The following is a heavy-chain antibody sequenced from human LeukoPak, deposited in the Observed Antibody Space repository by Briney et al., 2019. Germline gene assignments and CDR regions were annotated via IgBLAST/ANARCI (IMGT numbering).Heavy chain of an antibody. D-gene: IGHD1-26*01. J-gene: IGHJ4*02. Sequence: SSETLSLTCTVSGASISRDYWTWIRQPPGKGLEWIGYIYNGGSTTYIPSLNSRVTISLDTSNNQVSLRLSSVTAADTAVYYCAKGGTYVGGADYWGQGTLVTVSS. V-gene: IGHV4-59*01. CDR1: GASISRDY. CDR2: IYNGGST. CDR3: AKGGTYVGGADY.